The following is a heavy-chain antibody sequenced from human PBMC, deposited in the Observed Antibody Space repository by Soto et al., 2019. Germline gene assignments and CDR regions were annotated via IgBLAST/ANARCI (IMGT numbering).Heavy chain of an antibody. J-gene: IGHJ4*02. D-gene: IGHD6-13*01. Sequence: PGGSLRLSCAASGFTFSGSAMHWVRQASGKGLEWVGRIRSKTNNYATAYAASVRGRFTISRDDSKNTVSLQMNSLKIEDTAVYYCARPRSTWYYDYWGQGTLVTVSS. CDR2: IRSKTNNYAT. V-gene: IGHV3-73*01. CDR1: GFTFSGSA. CDR3: ARPRSTWYYDY.